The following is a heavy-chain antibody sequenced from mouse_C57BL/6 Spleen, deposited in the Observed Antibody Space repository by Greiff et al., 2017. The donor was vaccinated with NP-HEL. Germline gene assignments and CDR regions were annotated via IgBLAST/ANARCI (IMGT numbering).Heavy chain of an antibody. CDR2: IDPSDSYT. Sequence: VQLQQPGAELVKPGASVKLSCKASGYTFTSYWMQWVKQRPGQGLEWIGEIDPSDSYTNYNQKFKGTATLTVDTSSSTAYMQLSSLTSEDSAVYYCARSEGITTVAYFDYWGQGTTLTVSS. D-gene: IGHD1-1*01. J-gene: IGHJ2*01. V-gene: IGHV1-50*01. CDR3: ARSEGITTVAYFDY. CDR1: GYTFTSYW.